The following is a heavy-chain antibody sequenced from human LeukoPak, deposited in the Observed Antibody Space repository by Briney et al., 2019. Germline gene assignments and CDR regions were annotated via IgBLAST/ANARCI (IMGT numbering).Heavy chain of an antibody. J-gene: IGHJ4*02. V-gene: IGHV3-64D*06. CDR1: GFTFSSYG. D-gene: IGHD6-19*01. CDR3: VKDRGYASGWLAFDY. Sequence: PGGSLRLSCAASGFTFSSYGMHWVRQAPGKGLEYVAAVSNNGGSTYYADSVKGRFTISRDNSKNTVNLQMTSLRPEDTALYYCVKDRGYASGWLAFDYWGQGTLVTVSS. CDR2: VSNNGGST.